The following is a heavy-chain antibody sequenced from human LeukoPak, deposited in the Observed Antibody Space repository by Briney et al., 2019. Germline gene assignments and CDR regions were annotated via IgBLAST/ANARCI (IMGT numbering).Heavy chain of an antibody. V-gene: IGHV4-39*01. CDR1: GDSISTSSYY. CDR2: IYYSGST. Sequence: PSETLSLTCTVSGDSISTSSYYWGWIRQPPGKGLEWIGTIYYSGSTYYNPSLTSRVTISVDTSKNQFSLKLSSVTAADTAVYYCARHKDYYYSYMDVWGKGTTVTISS. CDR3: ARHKDYYYSYMDV. J-gene: IGHJ6*03.